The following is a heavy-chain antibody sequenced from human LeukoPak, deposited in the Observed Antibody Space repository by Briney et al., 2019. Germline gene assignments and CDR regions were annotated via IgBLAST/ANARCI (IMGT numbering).Heavy chain of an antibody. D-gene: IGHD4-17*01. V-gene: IGHV1-69*13. Sequence: GASVKVSCKVSGYTLTELSMHWVRQAPGKGLEWMGGIIPIFGTANYAQKFQARVTITADESTSTAYMELSSLRSEDTAVYYCARVSPGTVTTLDYWGQGTLVTVSS. CDR2: IIPIFGTA. CDR1: GYTLTELS. CDR3: ARVSPGTVTTLDY. J-gene: IGHJ4*02.